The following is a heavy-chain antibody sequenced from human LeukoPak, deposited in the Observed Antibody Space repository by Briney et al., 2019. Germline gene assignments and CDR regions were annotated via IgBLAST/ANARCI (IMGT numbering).Heavy chain of an antibody. J-gene: IGHJ1*01. CDR1: GFTFSSYS. V-gene: IGHV3-48*01. D-gene: IGHD2-2*01. Sequence: GXLRLSCAASGFTFSSYSMNWVRQAPGKGLEWVSYISSSSSTIYYADSVKGRFTISRDNAKNSLYMQMNSLRAEDTAVYYCARGYCSSTSCYPRYFQHWGQGTLVTVSS. CDR2: ISSSSSTI. CDR3: ARGYCSSTSCYPRYFQH.